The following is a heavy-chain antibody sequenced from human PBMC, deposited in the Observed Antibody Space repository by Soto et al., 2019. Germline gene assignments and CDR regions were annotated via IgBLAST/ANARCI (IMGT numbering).Heavy chain of an antibody. V-gene: IGHV3-23*01. J-gene: IGHJ4*02. Sequence: GGSLRLSCAASGFSFHTYAMGWVRQAPGKGLEWVSSLSGSGGSTNYADSVKGRFTISRDNSKNTLYLQMNSLRAEDTAVYYCAKEDSSYFYFDYWGQGPLVTVSS. CDR1: GFSFHTYA. D-gene: IGHD3-22*01. CDR2: LSGSGGST. CDR3: AKEDSSYFYFDY.